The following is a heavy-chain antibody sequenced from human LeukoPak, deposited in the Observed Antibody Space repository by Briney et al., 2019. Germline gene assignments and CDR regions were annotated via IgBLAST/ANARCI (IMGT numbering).Heavy chain of an antibody. CDR1: GYTFTSYG. D-gene: IGHD2-2*02. J-gene: IGHJ5*02. CDR3: ARFGIGYCSSTSCDMGGLNWFDT. V-gene: IGHV1-18*04. Sequence: ASVKVSCKASGYTFTSYGISWVRQAPGQGLEWMGWISAYNGNTNYAQKLQGRVTMTTDTSTSTAYMELRSLRSDDTAVYYCARFGIGYCSSTSCDMGGLNWFDTWGQGTLVTVSS. CDR2: ISAYNGNT.